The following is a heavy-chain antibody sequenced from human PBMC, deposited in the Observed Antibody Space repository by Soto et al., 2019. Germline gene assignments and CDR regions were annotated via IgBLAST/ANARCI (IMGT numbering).Heavy chain of an antibody. CDR1: GGSISSSSFH. V-gene: IGHV4-39*07. Sequence: PSETLSLTCTVSGGSISSSSFHWGWIRQPPGKGLEWIGSIYYSGSTYYNPSLKSRVTISVDTSKNQFSLKLSSVTAADTALYYCTRDLFPEPAAPRGRFDPWGQGTLVTVSS. CDR2: IYYSGST. D-gene: IGHD2-2*01. CDR3: TRDLFPEPAAPRGRFDP. J-gene: IGHJ5*02.